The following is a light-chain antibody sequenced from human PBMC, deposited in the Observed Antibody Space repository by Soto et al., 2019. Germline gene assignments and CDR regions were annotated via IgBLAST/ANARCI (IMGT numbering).Light chain of an antibody. CDR1: SSDVGAYHY. V-gene: IGLV2-14*03. Sequence: QSALTQPASVSGSPGQSIAISCTGTSSDVGAYHYVSWYQQHPGKAPKLMIFDVTNRPSGVSDRFSGSKSGNTASLTISGLQAEDEADYYCSSYPSSSTYVFGTGTKVTVL. CDR3: SSYPSSSTYV. J-gene: IGLJ1*01. CDR2: DVT.